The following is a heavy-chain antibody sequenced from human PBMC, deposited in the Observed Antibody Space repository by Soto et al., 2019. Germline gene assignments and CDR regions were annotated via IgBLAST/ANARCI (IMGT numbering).Heavy chain of an antibody. CDR2: ISYDGSNK. CDR1: GFTFSSYG. J-gene: IGHJ6*02. V-gene: IGHV3-30*18. Sequence: GGSLRLSCAASGFTFSSYGMHWVRQAPGKGLEWVAVISYDGSNKYYADSVKGRFTISRDNSKNTLYLQMNSLRAEDTAVYYCAKDQRSGSGWYYYYGMDVWGQGTRVTVSS. D-gene: IGHD6-25*01. CDR3: AKDQRSGSGWYYYYGMDV.